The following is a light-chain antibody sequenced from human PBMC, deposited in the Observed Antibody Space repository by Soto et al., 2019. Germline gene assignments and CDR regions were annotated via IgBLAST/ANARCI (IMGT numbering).Light chain of an antibody. J-gene: IGLJ2*01. CDR3: SSYTSSSPVV. Sequence: QSALTQPPSVSGSPGQSVTISCTGTSSDVGSYNCVSWYQQPPGTAPKLMIYEVSNRPSGVPDRFSGSKSGNTASLTISGLQAEDEADYYCSSYTSSSPVVFGGGTKVTVL. CDR2: EVS. V-gene: IGLV2-18*02. CDR1: SSDVGSYNC.